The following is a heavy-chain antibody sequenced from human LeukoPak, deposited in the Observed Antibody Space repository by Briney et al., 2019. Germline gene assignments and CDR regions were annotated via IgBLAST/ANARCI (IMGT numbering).Heavy chain of an antibody. CDR2: IYTSGST. J-gene: IGHJ4*02. V-gene: IGHV4-4*07. CDR3: ASGLDLDDYYDSSGYYYG. CDR1: GGSISSYY. Sequence: SETLSLACTVSGGSISSYYWTWIRQPAGKGLEWIGRIYTSGSTNYNPSLKSRVTMSVDTSKNQFSLKLTSVTAADTAVYYCASGLDLDDYYDSSGYYYGWGQGTLVTVSS. D-gene: IGHD3-22*01.